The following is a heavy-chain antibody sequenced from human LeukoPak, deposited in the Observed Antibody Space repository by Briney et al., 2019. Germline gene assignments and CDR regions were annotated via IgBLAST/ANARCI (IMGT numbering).Heavy chain of an antibody. J-gene: IGHJ6*03. D-gene: IGHD6-6*01. CDR2: IYYRGTT. Sequence: SSETLSLTCTVSGDSITSGSYYWGWVRRPPGKGLEWLGTIYYRGTTYYNPSFKSRVTISVDTSKNQFSLRLNSVTAADTAVYYCARDFSSSSSVYYYYYMDVWGKGTSVTVSS. V-gene: IGHV4-39*07. CDR1: GDSITSGSYY. CDR3: ARDFSSSSSVYYYYYMDV.